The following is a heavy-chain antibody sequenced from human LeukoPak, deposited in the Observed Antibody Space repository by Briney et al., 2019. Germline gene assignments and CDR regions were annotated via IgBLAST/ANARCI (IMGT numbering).Heavy chain of an antibody. J-gene: IGHJ4*02. CDR1: GGSFSGYY. D-gene: IGHD3-22*01. CDR2: INHSGST. CDR3: ARRHSDSSGYWYFDY. V-gene: IGHV4-34*01. Sequence: PSETLSRTCAVYGGSFSGYYWSWVRQPPGKGLEWIGEINHSGSTNYNPSLKSRVTISVDASKNQFSLKLSSVIAADTAVYYCARRHSDSSGYWYFDYWGQGTLVTVSS.